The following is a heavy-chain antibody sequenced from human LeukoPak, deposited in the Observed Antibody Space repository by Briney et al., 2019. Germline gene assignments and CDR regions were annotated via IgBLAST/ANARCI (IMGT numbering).Heavy chain of an antibody. J-gene: IGHJ4*02. Sequence: GGSLRLSCAASGFTFSTYSINWVRQAPGKGLEWISYISSSSGTKYYADSAKGRFTMSRDNANNSLYLQMNSLRDEDTAVYYCARDRGEWEPYFDYWGQGTLVTVSS. CDR1: GFTFSTYS. CDR2: ISSSSGTK. D-gene: IGHD1-26*01. V-gene: IGHV3-48*02. CDR3: ARDRGEWEPYFDY.